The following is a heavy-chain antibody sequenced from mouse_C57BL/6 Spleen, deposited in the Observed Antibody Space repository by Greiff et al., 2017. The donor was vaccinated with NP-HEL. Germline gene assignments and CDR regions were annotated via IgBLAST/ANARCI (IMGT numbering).Heavy chain of an antibody. CDR2: FYPGSGSI. J-gene: IGHJ4*01. V-gene: IGHV1-62-2*01. D-gene: IGHD2-1*01. CDR3: ARHENYGNYVYYAMDY. Sequence: QVQLKQSGAELVKPGASVKLSCKASGYTFTEYTIHWVKQRSGQGLEWIGWFYPGSGSIKYNEKFKDKATLTADKSSSTVYMELSRLTSEDSAVYFCARHENYGNYVYYAMDYWGQGTSVTVSS. CDR1: GYTFTEYT.